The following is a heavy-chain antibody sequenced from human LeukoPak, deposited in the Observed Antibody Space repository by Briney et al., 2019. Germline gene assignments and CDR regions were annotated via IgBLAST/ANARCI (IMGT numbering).Heavy chain of an antibody. Sequence: ASVKVSCKASGYTFTGYYMHWVRQAPGQGLEWMGWINPNSGGTNYAQKFQGRVTMTRDMSTSTVYMELSSLRSEDTAVYYCARVIGGGDAFDIWGQGTMVTVSS. CDR1: GYTFTGYY. D-gene: IGHD3-22*01. V-gene: IGHV1-2*02. CDR3: ARVIGGGDAFDI. J-gene: IGHJ3*02. CDR2: INPNSGGT.